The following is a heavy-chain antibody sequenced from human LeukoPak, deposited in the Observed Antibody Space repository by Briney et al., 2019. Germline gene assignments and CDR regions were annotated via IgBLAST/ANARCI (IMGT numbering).Heavy chain of an antibody. CDR3: ARGFRRIIVATKYGMDV. Sequence: SETLSLTCTVSGGSISSYYWSWIRQPPGKGLEWIGEINHSGSTNYNPSLKSRVTISVDTSKNQFSLKLSSVTAADTAVYYCARGFRRIIVATKYGMDVWGQGTTVTVSS. V-gene: IGHV4-34*01. CDR2: INHSGST. CDR1: GGSISSYY. D-gene: IGHD5-12*01. J-gene: IGHJ6*02.